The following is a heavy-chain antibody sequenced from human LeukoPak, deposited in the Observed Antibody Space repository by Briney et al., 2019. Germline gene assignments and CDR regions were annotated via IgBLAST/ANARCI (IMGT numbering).Heavy chain of an antibody. CDR1: GFTFSSYA. Sequence: GGSLRLSCAASGFTFSSYAMSWVRQAPGKGLEWVSAISGSGGSTYYADPVKGRFTISRDNSKNTLFLQMNSLRAEDTAVYYCAKTRVTTYYFDYWGQGTLVTVSS. J-gene: IGHJ4*02. D-gene: IGHD1-1*01. V-gene: IGHV3-23*01. CDR2: ISGSGGST. CDR3: AKTRVTTYYFDY.